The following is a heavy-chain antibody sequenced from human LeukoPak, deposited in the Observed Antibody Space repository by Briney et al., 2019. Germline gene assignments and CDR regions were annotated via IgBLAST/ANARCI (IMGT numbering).Heavy chain of an antibody. CDR3: AKKGQAGTGRNYMDV. CDR2: ISGSGGST. CDR1: GFTFSSYA. V-gene: IGHV3-23*01. Sequence: GGSLRLSCAASGFTFSSYAMSWVRQAPGKGLEWVSAISGSGGSTYYADSVKGRFTISRDNSKNTLYLQINSLRAEDTAVYYCAKKGQAGTGRNYMDVWGKGTTVTVAS. D-gene: IGHD1-1*01. J-gene: IGHJ6*03.